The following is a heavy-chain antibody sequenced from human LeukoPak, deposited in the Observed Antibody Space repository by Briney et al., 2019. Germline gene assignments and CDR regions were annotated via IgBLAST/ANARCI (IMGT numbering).Heavy chain of an antibody. V-gene: IGHV3-7*01. CDR3: ARDPGYSYGYWYYYYGMDV. Sequence: PGGSLRLSCAASGFTFSSYWMSWVRQAPGEGLEWVANIKQDGSEKYYVDSVKGRFTISRDNAKNSLYLQMNSLGAEDTAVYYCARDPGYSYGYWYYYYGMDVWGQGTTVTVSS. D-gene: IGHD5-18*01. CDR2: IKQDGSEK. J-gene: IGHJ6*02. CDR1: GFTFSSYW.